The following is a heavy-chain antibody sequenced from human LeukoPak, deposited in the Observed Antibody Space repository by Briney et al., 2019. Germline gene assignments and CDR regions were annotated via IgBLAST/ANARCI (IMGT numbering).Heavy chain of an antibody. D-gene: IGHD3-22*01. CDR1: GYTFTGYY. Sequence: ASVKVSCKASGYTFTGYYMHWVRQAPGQGLGWMGWINPNSGGTNYAQKFQGRVTMTRDTSISTAYMELSRLRSDDTAVYYCASIYYDSSGSRPYYYGMDVWGQGTTVTVSS. J-gene: IGHJ6*02. V-gene: IGHV1-2*02. CDR3: ASIYYDSSGSRPYYYGMDV. CDR2: INPNSGGT.